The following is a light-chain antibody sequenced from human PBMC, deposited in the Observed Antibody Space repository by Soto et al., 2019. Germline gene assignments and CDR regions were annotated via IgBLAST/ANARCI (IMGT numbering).Light chain of an antibody. J-gene: IGKJ1*01. Sequence: DVQMTQSPSTLSASVGDRVTITCRASQSISTWLAWYQQKPGKAPKLLIYKASGLESGVPSRFSGSGSGTEFTLTISSLQPDDFATCYCQQYNTYSWTFGQGTKVEIK. V-gene: IGKV1-5*03. CDR3: QQYNTYSWT. CDR2: KAS. CDR1: QSISTW.